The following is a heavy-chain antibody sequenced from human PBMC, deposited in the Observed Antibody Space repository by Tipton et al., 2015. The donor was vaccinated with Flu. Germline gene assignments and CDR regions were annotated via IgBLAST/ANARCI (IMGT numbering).Heavy chain of an antibody. CDR3: ARSNRQWLVPGGFDY. J-gene: IGHJ4*02. V-gene: IGHV4-34*01. D-gene: IGHD6-19*01. Sequence: TLSLTCAVYGGSFSGYYWSWIRQPPGKGLEWIGEINHSGSTNYNPSLKSRVTISVDTSKNQFSLKLSPVTAADTAVYYCARSNRQWLVPGGFDYWGQGTLVTVSS. CDR1: GGSFSGYY. CDR2: INHSGST.